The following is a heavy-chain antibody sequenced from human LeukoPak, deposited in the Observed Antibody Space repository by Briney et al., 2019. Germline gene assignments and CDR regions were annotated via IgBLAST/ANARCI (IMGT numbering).Heavy chain of an antibody. J-gene: IGHJ4*02. Sequence: PGGSLRLSCAASGFTFNTYGMTWVRQAPGKGLEWVSAITSSGGSTYYGGSVKGRFTISRDNSRNTLYLQMNSLRVDDTAVYYCARDLCWGCFDDWGQGNLVTVSS. D-gene: IGHD3-10*02. CDR3: ARDLCWGCFDD. V-gene: IGHV3-23*01. CDR2: ITSSGGST. CDR1: GFTFNTYG.